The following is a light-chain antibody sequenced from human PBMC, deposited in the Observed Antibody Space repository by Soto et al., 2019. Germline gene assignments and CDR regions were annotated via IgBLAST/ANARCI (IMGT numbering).Light chain of an antibody. V-gene: IGKV3-11*01. Sequence: EVVFAPSPAPPSFAPGERAILSCRASQFLSSYLAWYQQKPGQPPRLLIYDTSNRATGIPARFSGSRYGTDFTLTISSLEPEDFGVYFCHQRNKFGQGTRLEIK. CDR3: HQRNK. CDR1: QFLSSY. CDR2: DTS. J-gene: IGKJ5*01.